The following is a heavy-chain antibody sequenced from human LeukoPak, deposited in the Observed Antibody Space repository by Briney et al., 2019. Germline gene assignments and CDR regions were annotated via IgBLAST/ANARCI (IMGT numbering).Heavy chain of an antibody. CDR2: IWYDGSNK. Sequence: PGGSLRLSCAASGFTFSSYGMHWVRQAPGKGLEWVAVIWYDGSNKYYADSVKGRFTISRDNSKNTLYLQMNSLRAEDTAVYYCARDEYSSSSGFDYWGQGTLVTASS. J-gene: IGHJ4*02. CDR3: ARDEYSSSSGFDY. V-gene: IGHV3-33*01. CDR1: GFTFSSYG. D-gene: IGHD6-6*01.